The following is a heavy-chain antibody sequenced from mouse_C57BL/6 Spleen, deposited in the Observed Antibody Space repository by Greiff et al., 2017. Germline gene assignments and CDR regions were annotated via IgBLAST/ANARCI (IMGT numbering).Heavy chain of an antibody. J-gene: IGHJ1*03. V-gene: IGHV1-69*01. CDR1: GYTFTSYW. CDR3: AREGFPRRLRVPLVFDV. D-gene: IGHD1-1*01. CDR2: IDPSDSYT. Sequence: VKLQQPGAELVMPGASVKLSCKASGYTFTSYWMHWVKQRPGQGLEWIGEIDPSDSYTNYNQKFKGKSTLTVDKSSSTAYMQLSSLTSEDSAVYYCAREGFPRRLRVPLVFDVWGTGTTVTVSS.